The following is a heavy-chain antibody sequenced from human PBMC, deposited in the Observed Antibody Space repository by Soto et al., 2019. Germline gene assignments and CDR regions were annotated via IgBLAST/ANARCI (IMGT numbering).Heavy chain of an antibody. CDR1: GFTFSSYA. CDR2: ISGSGGST. J-gene: IGHJ4*02. CDR3: AKTSGYSYGYPGADFDY. Sequence: GGSLRLSCAASGFTFSSYAMSWVRQAPGKGLEWVSAISGSGGSTYYADSVKGRFTISRDNSKNTLYLQMNSLRAEDTAVYYCAKTSGYSYGYPGADFDYWGQGTLVTVSS. D-gene: IGHD5-18*01. V-gene: IGHV3-23*01.